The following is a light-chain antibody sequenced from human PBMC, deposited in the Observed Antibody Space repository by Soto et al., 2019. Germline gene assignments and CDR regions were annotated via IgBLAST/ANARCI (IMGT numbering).Light chain of an antibody. J-gene: IGKJ4*01. V-gene: IGKV1-5*01. CDR1: RSISNW. CDR3: QQYGSFSPIT. CDR2: DAS. Sequence: DIQMTQSPSTLSASVGDRVTITCRASRSISNWLAWYQQRPGIAPKLLIFDASILQSGVPSRFSGSGSGTEFTLSIRRLQTDDFATYYCQQYGSFSPITFGGGTKVDIK.